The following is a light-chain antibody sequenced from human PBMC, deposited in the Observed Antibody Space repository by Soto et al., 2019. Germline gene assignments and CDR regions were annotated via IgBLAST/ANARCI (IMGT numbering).Light chain of an antibody. V-gene: IGLV2-11*01. CDR3: CSYAVSSTWV. J-gene: IGLJ3*02. CDR2: DVS. CDR1: SSDVGGYDY. Sequence: QSALTQPRSVSGSPGQSVTISCSGTSSDVGGYDYVSWYQHYPGKAPKLVIYDVSQRPSGVPDRFSGSKSGNTASLTITGLQTEDEADYYCCSYAVSSTWVFGGGTKLTVL.